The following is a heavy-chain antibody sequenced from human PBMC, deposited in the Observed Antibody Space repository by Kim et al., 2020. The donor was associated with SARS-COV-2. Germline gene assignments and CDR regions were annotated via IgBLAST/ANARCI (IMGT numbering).Heavy chain of an antibody. D-gene: IGHD3-16*01. CDR1: GFTFNNYA. CDR2: ISSSGGYT. J-gene: IGHJ4*02. Sequence: GGSLRLSCAASGFTFNNYAMTWVRQAPGKGLEWVSSISSSGGYTYYADSVKGRFTISRDNSKATLYLQMNSLRAEDTAVYYCAKTRPTHDLWGQGTLVTVSS. V-gene: IGHV3-23*01. CDR3: AKTRPTHDL.